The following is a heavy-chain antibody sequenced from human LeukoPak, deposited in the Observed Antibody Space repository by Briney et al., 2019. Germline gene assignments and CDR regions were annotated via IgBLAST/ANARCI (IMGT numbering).Heavy chain of an antibody. CDR2: IYYSGST. Sequence: PSQTLSLTCTVSGGSISSGGYYWSWIRQHPGRGLEWTGYIYYSGSTYDNPSLKSRVTISVDTSKNQFSLKLSSVTAADTAVYYCARGDNYYDSHLLFDYWGQGTLVTVSS. J-gene: IGHJ4*02. CDR3: ARGDNYYDSHLLFDY. D-gene: IGHD3-22*01. V-gene: IGHV4-31*03. CDR1: GGSISSGGYY.